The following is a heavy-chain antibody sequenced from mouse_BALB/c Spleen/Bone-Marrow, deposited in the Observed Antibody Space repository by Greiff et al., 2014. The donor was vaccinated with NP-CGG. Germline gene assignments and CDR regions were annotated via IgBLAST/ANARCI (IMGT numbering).Heavy chain of an antibody. CDR3: ARYYYGSSYFDY. Sequence: VQLQQSGAELVKPGASVKLSCTASGFNIKDTYMHWVKQRPEQGLEWIGRIDPANGNTKYDPKFQGKATITADTSSSTAYLQLSSLTSEDTAVCYCARYYYGSSYFDYWGQGTTLTVSS. D-gene: IGHD1-1*01. CDR2: IDPANGNT. V-gene: IGHV14-3*02. J-gene: IGHJ2*01. CDR1: GFNIKDTY.